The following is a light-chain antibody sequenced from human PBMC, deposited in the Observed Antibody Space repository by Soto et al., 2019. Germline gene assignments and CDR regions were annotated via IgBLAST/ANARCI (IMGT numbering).Light chain of an antibody. J-gene: IGKJ2*01. CDR3: QQYGSSPPYT. V-gene: IGKV3-20*01. CDR1: QSVSSSY. Sequence: EIVLTQSPGTLSLSPGERATLSCRASQSVSSSYLAWYQQKPGQAPRLLIYDASSRATGIPDRFSGSGSGTDFTLTISRLEPEDFAVYYCQQYGSSPPYTFGQGTKVEIK. CDR2: DAS.